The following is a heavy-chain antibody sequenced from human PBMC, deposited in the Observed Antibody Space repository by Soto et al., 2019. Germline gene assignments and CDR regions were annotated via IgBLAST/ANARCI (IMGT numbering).Heavy chain of an antibody. Sequence: QVQLVESGGGVVQPGRSLRLSCAASGFTFSSYGMHWVRQAPGKGLEWVAVISYDGSNKYYADSVKGRFTISRDNSKNTLYLQMNSLRAEDTAVYYCAKEAFQDYPNWFDPWGQGTLVTVSS. D-gene: IGHD4-17*01. V-gene: IGHV3-30*18. J-gene: IGHJ5*02. CDR1: GFTFSSYG. CDR3: AKEAFQDYPNWFDP. CDR2: ISYDGSNK.